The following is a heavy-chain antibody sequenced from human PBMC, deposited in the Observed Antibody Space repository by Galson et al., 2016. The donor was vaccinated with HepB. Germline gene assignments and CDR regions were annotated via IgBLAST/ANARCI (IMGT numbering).Heavy chain of an antibody. V-gene: IGHV1-18*01. D-gene: IGHD4-23*01. Sequence: SVKVSCKASGYSFNTYGITWVRQSPGQGLEWMGWISGYHGDTHYALKLQGRVTMTTDTSTSTAYMELRSLRSDDTAVYYCARDGHGGIYHYYYGMDVWGQGTTVTVSS. CDR1: GYSFNTYG. CDR2: ISGYHGDT. CDR3: ARDGHGGIYHYYYGMDV. J-gene: IGHJ6*02.